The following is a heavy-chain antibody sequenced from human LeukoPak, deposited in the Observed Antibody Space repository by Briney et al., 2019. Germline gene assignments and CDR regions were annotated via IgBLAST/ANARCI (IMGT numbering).Heavy chain of an antibody. J-gene: IGHJ3*02. D-gene: IGHD6-13*01. Sequence: GESLKISCKGSGYSFTSYWIGWVRQMAGKGLEWTGIIYPGDSDTRYSPSFQGQVTISADKSISTAYLQWSSLKASDTAMYYCARIIAAAGAGAFDIWGQGTMVTVSS. CDR2: IYPGDSDT. CDR1: GYSFTSYW. CDR3: ARIIAAAGAGAFDI. V-gene: IGHV5-51*01.